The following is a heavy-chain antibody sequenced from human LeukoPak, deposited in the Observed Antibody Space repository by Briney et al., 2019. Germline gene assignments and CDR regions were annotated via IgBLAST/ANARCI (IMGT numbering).Heavy chain of an antibody. Sequence: SQTLSLTCTVSGGSISSGDYYWRWIRQPPGKGLEWIGYIYYSGSTYYNPSLKSRVTISVDTSRNQFSLKLSSVTAADTAVYYCARGGDIVVVPAARTPFDYWGQGTLVTVSS. J-gene: IGHJ4*02. D-gene: IGHD2-2*01. CDR2: IYYSGST. CDR1: GGSISSGDYY. CDR3: ARGGDIVVVPAARTPFDY. V-gene: IGHV4-30-4*01.